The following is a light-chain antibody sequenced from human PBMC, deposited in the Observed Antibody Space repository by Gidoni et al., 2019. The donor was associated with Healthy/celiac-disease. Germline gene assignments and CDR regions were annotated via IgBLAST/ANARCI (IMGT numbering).Light chain of an antibody. Sequence: SYELTQPPSVSGSPGQTASITCSGDKLGDTYACWYQQKPGQSPVLVIYQDSKRPSGIPERFSGSNSGNTATLTISGTQAMDEADYYCQAWDSSTAHVVFGGGTKLTVL. V-gene: IGLV3-1*01. CDR2: QDS. CDR1: KLGDTY. CDR3: QAWDSSTAHVV. J-gene: IGLJ2*01.